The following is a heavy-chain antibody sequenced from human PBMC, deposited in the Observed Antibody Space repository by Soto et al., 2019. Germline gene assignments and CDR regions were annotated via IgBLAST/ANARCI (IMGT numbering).Heavy chain of an antibody. Sequence: QVQLVQSGAEVKKPGASVKVSCKASGYTFTGYYMHWVRQAPGQGLEWMGWINPNSGGTNYAQKFQGWVTMTRDTXXSTAYMELSRLRSDDTAVYYCAREGANSGRYGMDVWGQGTTVTVSS. D-gene: IGHD1-26*01. CDR1: GYTFTGYY. CDR2: INPNSGGT. J-gene: IGHJ6*02. CDR3: AREGANSGRYGMDV. V-gene: IGHV1-2*04.